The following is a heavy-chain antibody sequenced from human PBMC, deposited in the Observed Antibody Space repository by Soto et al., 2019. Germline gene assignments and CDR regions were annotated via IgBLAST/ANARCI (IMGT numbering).Heavy chain of an antibody. CDR2: IRSKAYGGTT. D-gene: IGHD1-26*01. CDR3: TRDPSGGYYVGEYFDY. CDR1: GFTFGDYA. J-gene: IGHJ4*01. V-gene: IGHV3-49*03. Sequence: GGSLRLSCTASGFTFGDYAMSWFRQAPGKGLEWVGFIRSKAYGGTTEYAASVKGRFTISRDDSKSIAYLQMNSLKTEDTAVYYCTRDPSGGYYVGEYFDYWGQGTLVTVSA.